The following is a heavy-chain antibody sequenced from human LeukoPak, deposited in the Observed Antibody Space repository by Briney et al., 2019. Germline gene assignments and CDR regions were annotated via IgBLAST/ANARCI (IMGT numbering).Heavy chain of an antibody. D-gene: IGHD3-9*01. Sequence: GGSLRLSCAASGFTFSTFAMIWVRQPPGKGLEWVSSIFPSGGEIHYADSVKGRFTISRDNAKNSQYLQMNSLRAEDTAVYYCARARRPLIAFDIWGQGTMVTVSS. V-gene: IGHV3-21*01. CDR3: ARARRPLIAFDI. CDR1: GFTFSTFA. J-gene: IGHJ3*02. CDR2: IFPSGGEI.